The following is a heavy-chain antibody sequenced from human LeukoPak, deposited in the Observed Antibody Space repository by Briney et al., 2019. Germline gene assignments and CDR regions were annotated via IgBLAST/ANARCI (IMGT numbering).Heavy chain of an antibody. J-gene: IGHJ4*02. CDR2: IKQDGSAK. CDR3: ARFSGRN. Sequence: GGSLRLSCAASGFTLSGYWMTWVRQAPGKGLEWVANIKQDGSAKYYVDSVKGRFTISRDNAKNSLYLQMGSLRAEDTAVYYCARFSGRNWGQGTLVTVSS. D-gene: IGHD2-15*01. CDR1: GFTLSGYW. V-gene: IGHV3-7*01.